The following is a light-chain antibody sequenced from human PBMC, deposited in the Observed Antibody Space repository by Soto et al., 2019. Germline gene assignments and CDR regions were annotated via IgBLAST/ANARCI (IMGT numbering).Light chain of an antibody. V-gene: IGKV3-15*01. CDR2: AAS. CDR3: QQYYSYRT. Sequence: EIVMTQSPATLSVSPGERATLSFRAIHSLSFNLARYQQKPGQAPRLLIYAASARATGIPARFSGSGSGTEFTLTISSLQSEDFATYYCQQYYSYRTFGQGTRLEI. CDR1: HSLSFN. J-gene: IGKJ5*01.